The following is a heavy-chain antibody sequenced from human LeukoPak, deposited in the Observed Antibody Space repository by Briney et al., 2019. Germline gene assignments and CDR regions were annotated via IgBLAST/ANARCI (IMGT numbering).Heavy chain of an antibody. V-gene: IGHV3-7*01. CDR2: IKPDGSEK. CDR1: GFTFSSYA. J-gene: IGHJ3*02. D-gene: IGHD6-19*01. CDR3: ARRIAVAGIAFDI. Sequence: GGSLRLSCEASGFTFSSYALTWVRQAPGKGLEWVANIKPDGSEKYYVDSVKGRFTISRDNAKNSLYLQMNSLRAEDTAVYYCARRIAVAGIAFDIWGQGTMVTVSS.